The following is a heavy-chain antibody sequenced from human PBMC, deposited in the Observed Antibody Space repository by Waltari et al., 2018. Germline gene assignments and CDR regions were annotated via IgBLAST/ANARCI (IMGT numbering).Heavy chain of an antibody. Sequence: QVQLVQSGAEVKKPGASVKVSCKASGYTFTGYYMHWVRQAPGQGLEWMGWINPNSGGKNDAQKFKGRVTMTRDTSISTAYMERSRLRSDDTAVYYCARARRAAAGTVFDYWGQGTLVTVSS. CDR3: ARARRAAAGTVFDY. J-gene: IGHJ4*02. V-gene: IGHV1-2*02. CDR1: GYTFTGYY. D-gene: IGHD6-13*01. CDR2: INPNSGGK.